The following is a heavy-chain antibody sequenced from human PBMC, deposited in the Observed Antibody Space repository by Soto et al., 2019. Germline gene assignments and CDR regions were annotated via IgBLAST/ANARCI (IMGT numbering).Heavy chain of an antibody. CDR1: GGSISSGGYY. CDR3: ARASTGYCSSTSCYGTEGYYYYYYMDV. D-gene: IGHD2-2*01. CDR2: IYYSGST. V-gene: IGHV4-31*03. J-gene: IGHJ6*03. Sequence: SETLSLTCTVSGGSISSGGYYWSWIRQHPGKGLEWIGYIYYSGSTYYNPSLKSRVTISVDTSKNQFSLKLSSVTAADTAVYYCARASTGYCSSTSCYGTEGYYYYYYMDVWGKGTTVTVSS.